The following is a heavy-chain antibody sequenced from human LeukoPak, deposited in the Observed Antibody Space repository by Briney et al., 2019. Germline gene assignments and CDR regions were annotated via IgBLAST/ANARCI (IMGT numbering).Heavy chain of an antibody. CDR3: AKPQYDSSWYYFDY. CDR2: ISGNGVST. D-gene: IGHD6-13*01. Sequence: GGSLNFSLAASELPFSTYAMTWFGQPPGKGLEWFSTISGNGVSTYYANSVKGRFTISRDNSKNTLWLQMNSLRAEDTALYYCAKPQYDSSWYYFDYWGQGTLVTVSS. V-gene: IGHV3-23*01. J-gene: IGHJ4*02. CDR1: ELPFSTYA.